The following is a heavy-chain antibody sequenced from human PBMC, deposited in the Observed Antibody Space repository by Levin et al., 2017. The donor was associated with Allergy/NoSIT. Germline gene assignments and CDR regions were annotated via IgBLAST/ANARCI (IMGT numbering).Heavy chain of an antibody. CDR1: GFTFSSYG. CDR2: ISYDGSNK. V-gene: IGHV3-30*18. CDR3: AKGGRYFDWFPPAHAFDI. J-gene: IGHJ3*02. D-gene: IGHD3-9*01. Sequence: PGGSLRLSCAASGFTFSSYGMHWVRQAPGKGLEWVAVISYDGSNKYYADSVKGRFTISRDNSKNTLYLQMNSLRAEDTAVYYCAKGGRYFDWFPPAHAFDIWGQGTMVTVSS.